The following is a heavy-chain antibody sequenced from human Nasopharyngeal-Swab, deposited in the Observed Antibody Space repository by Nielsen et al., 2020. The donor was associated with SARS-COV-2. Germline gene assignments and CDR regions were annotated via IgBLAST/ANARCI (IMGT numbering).Heavy chain of an antibody. J-gene: IGHJ4*02. D-gene: IGHD3-3*01. CDR2: IKQDGSEK. CDR3: ARLRGRPWVGFDY. CDR1: GFTFSSYW. V-gene: IGHV3-7*01. Sequence: GGSLRLSCAASGFTFSSYWMSWVRQAPGKGLEWVANIKQDGSEKYYVDSVKGRFTISRDNAKNSLYLQMNSLRAEDTAVYYCARLRGRPWVGFDYWGQGTLVTVSS.